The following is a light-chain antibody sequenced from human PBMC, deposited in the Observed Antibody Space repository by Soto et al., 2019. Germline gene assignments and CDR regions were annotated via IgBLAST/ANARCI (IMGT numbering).Light chain of an antibody. CDR1: QNIGTH. Sequence: DIQVTQSPSSLSASAGDRVTITCRPSQNIGTHLNWYQQKPGSAPKLLIYATSNLQSGVPSRFVCRGSGTDFTLTISSLQPDDLATYYCQQSYSAPYSFGQGT. J-gene: IGKJ2*03. V-gene: IGKV1-39*01. CDR2: ATS. CDR3: QQSYSAPYS.